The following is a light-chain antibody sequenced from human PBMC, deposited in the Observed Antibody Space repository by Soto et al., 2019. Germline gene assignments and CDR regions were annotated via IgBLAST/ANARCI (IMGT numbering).Light chain of an antibody. CDR2: KVT. CDR1: SSDVGSYNL. V-gene: IGLV2-23*02. Sequence: SVLTQPASVSGSPGQSITISCTGSSSDVGSYNLVSWYQQHPGKAPKLLIYKVTKRPSGVSNRFSGSKSGNTASLTISGLQAEDEADYYCCSYAGSSTFYVFGTGTKSPS. CDR3: CSYAGSSTFYV. J-gene: IGLJ1*01.